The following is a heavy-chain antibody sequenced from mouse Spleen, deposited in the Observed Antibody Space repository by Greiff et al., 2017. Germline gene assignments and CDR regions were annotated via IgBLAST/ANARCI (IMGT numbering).Heavy chain of an antibody. CDR2: ISNGGGST. Sequence: DVQLVESGGGLVQPGGSLKLSCATSGFTFSDYYMYWVRQTPEKRLEWVAYISNGGGSTYYPDTVKGRFTISRDNAKNTLYLQMSRLKSEDTAMYYCARRNGFYARDYWGQGTSVTVSS. D-gene: IGHD1-2*01. CDR1: GFTFSDYY. V-gene: IGHV5-12*02. J-gene: IGHJ4*01. CDR3: ARRNGFYARDY.